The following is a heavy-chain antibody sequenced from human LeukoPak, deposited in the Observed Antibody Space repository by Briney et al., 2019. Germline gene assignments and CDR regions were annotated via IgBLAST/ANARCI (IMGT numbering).Heavy chain of an antibody. CDR3: ARVAIAAAGILPYFDY. J-gene: IGHJ4*02. V-gene: IGHV1-46*01. Sequence: ASVKVSCKASGYTFTSYYMHWVRQAPGQGLEWMGIINPSGGSTSYAQKFQGRVTMTRDTSTSTVYMELSSLRSEDTAVYYCARVAIAAAGILPYFDYWGQGTLVTVSS. D-gene: IGHD6-13*01. CDR2: INPSGGST. CDR1: GYTFTSYY.